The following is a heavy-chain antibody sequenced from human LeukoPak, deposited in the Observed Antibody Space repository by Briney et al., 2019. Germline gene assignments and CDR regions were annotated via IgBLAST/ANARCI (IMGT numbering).Heavy chain of an antibody. CDR1: GGTFSSYA. CDR2: IIPIFGTA. Sequence: ASVKVSCKASGGTFSSYAISWVRQAPGQGLEWMGGIIPIFGTANYAQKFQGRVTITADESTSTAYMELRSLRSDDTAVYYCASTAADTMGAFDYWGQGTLVTVSS. D-gene: IGHD6-13*01. V-gene: IGHV1-69*13. J-gene: IGHJ4*02. CDR3: ASTAADTMGAFDY.